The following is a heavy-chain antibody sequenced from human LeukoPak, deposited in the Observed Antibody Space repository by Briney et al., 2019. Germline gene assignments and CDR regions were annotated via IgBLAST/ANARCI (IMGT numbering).Heavy chain of an antibody. CDR1: GGSFSGYY. CDR2: INHSGST. V-gene: IGHV4-34*01. Sequence: SETLSLTCAVSGGSFSGYYWSWIRQPPGKGLDWNGEINHSGSTNYNPSLKSRVTISVDTSKNQFSLKLRSVTAADTAVYYCALAQWLVNDAFDIWGQGTMVTVSS. D-gene: IGHD6-19*01. CDR3: ALAQWLVNDAFDI. J-gene: IGHJ3*02.